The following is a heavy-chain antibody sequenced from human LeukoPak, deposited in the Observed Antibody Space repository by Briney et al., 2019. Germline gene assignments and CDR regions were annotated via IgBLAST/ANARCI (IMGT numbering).Heavy chain of an antibody. Sequence: GASVKVSCKASGYTFTSYAMNWVRQAPGQGLEWMGWIYTNTGNPTYAQGFTGRFVFSLDTSVSTAYLQISSLKAEDTAVYYCARGEWYYYDSSGYWLTAYYYYYGMDVWGQGTTVTVSS. D-gene: IGHD3-22*01. CDR3: ARGEWYYYDSSGYWLTAYYYYYGMDV. CDR2: IYTNTGNP. CDR1: GYTFTSYA. J-gene: IGHJ6*02. V-gene: IGHV7-4-1*02.